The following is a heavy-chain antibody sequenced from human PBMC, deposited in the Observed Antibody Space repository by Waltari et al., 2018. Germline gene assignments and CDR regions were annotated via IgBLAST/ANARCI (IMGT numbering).Heavy chain of an antibody. CDR2: IYYSGST. V-gene: IGHV4-39*07. D-gene: IGHD5-18*01. CDR1: GGSISSSSYY. J-gene: IGHJ6*03. Sequence: QLQLQESGPGLVKPSETLSLTCTVSGGSISSSSYYWGWIRQPPGKGLEWIGSIYYSGSTSYNPSLKSRVTISVDTSKNQFSLKLSSVTAADTAVYYCARIRGYSYDNPYYYYMDVWGKGTTVTISS. CDR3: ARIRGYSYDNPYYYYMDV.